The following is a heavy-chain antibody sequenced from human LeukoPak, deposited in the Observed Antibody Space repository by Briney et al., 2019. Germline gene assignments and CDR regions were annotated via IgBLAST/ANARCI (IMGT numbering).Heavy chain of an antibody. D-gene: IGHD1-1*01. V-gene: IGHV4-61*01. Sequence: TTSETLSLTCTVSGDSVSSDRYYWTWIRRSPGKGLEWIAYIRYSGHTNYNPSLNSRVTISLDTSKNQFSLRLSSVTAADTAVYYCARYNWNTWFDPWGQGTLVTVSS. CDR3: ARYNWNTWFDP. J-gene: IGHJ5*02. CDR2: IRYSGHT. CDR1: GDSVSSDRYY.